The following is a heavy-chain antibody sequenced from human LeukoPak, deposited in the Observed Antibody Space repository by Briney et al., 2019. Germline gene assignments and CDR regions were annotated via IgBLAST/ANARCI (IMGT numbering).Heavy chain of an antibody. CDR3: ARDDSRPYYYDSSGYFLDY. J-gene: IGHJ4*02. CDR2: ISSSSSTI. D-gene: IGHD3-22*01. CDR1: GFTFSSYS. V-gene: IGHV3-48*04. Sequence: GGSLRLSCAASGFTFSSYSMNWVRQAPGKGLEWVSYISSSSSTIYYADSVKGRFTISRDNAKNSLYLQMNSLRAEDTAVYYCARDDSRPYYYDSSGYFLDYWGQGTLVTVSS.